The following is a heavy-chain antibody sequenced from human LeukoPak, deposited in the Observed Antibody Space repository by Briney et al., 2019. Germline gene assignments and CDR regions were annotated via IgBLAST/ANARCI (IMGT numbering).Heavy chain of an antibody. D-gene: IGHD5-18*01. J-gene: IGHJ4*02. V-gene: IGHV4-59*08. Sequence: SETLSLTCTVSGGSISSYYWSWIRQPPGKGLEWIGYIYYSGSTNYNPSLKSRVTISVDTSKNQFSLKLSSVTAADTAVYYCALISSMVTYYFDYWGQGTLVTVSS. CDR2: IYYSGST. CDR1: GGSISSYY. CDR3: ALISSMVTYYFDY.